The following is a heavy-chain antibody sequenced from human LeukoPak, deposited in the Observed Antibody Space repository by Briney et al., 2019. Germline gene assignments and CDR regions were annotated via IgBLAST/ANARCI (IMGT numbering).Heavy chain of an antibody. CDR2: IYPGDSHV. V-gene: IGHV5-51*01. J-gene: IGHJ4*02. CDR1: GYTFTNYN. Sequence: GDSLKISCSGSGYTFTNYNIAWVRQMPGKGLEFMGIIYPGDSHVTYSPSFQGQVTISADKSVSTTHLQWSSLKASDTAIYYCARLDEGFYYDGGGFLYWGQGTLLAVSS. D-gene: IGHD3-22*01. CDR3: ARLDEGFYYDGGGFLY.